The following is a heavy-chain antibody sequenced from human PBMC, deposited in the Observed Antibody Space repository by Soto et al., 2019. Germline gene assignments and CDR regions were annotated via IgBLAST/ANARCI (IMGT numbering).Heavy chain of an antibody. CDR2: IDPSDSYT. V-gene: IGHV5-10-1*01. J-gene: IGHJ6*02. CDR3: ARHTVAKYYEYLWGSYNEDARYGMDV. CDR1: GYTFSTYW. D-gene: IGHD3-16*01. Sequence: GESLKISCEGSGYTFSTYWISWVRQMPEKGREWMGRIDPSDSYTKYSPSFQGHVSISADKSIKTAYLQWNSLKASDTAIYYCARHTVAKYYEYLWGSYNEDARYGMDVWGQGTTVTVSS.